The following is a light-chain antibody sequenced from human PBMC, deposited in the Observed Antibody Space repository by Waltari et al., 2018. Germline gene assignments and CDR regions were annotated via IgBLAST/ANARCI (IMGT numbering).Light chain of an antibody. CDR2: HAS. J-gene: IGKJ1*01. CDR3: QKYVTLPAT. CDR1: QNVGKY. Sequence: EFLLTQAAGTVSVSPGEGVTLACRASQNVGKYLAWYQQRPGQPPRLLIYHASNRAIGIPDRFSGSGSGTDFSLTISRLEPEDFAVYYCQKYVTLPATFGQGTKVEIK. V-gene: IGKV3-20*01.